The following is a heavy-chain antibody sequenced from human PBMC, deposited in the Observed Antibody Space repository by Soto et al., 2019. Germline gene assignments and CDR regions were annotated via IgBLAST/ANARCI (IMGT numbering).Heavy chain of an antibody. CDR3: ARHDGDEYSSSSGYYYYYYMDV. J-gene: IGHJ6*03. Sequence: SETLSLTCTVSGGSISSSSYYWGWIRQPPGKGLEWIGSIYYSGSTYYNPSLKSRVTISVDTSKNQFSLKLSSVTAADTAVYYCARHDGDEYSSSSGYYYYYYMDVWGKGTTVTVSS. V-gene: IGHV4-39*01. CDR2: IYYSGST. CDR1: GGSISSSSYY. D-gene: IGHD6-6*01.